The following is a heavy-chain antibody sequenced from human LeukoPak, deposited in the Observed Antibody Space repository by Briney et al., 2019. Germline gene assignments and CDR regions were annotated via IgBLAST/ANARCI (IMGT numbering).Heavy chain of an antibody. J-gene: IGHJ6*03. CDR2: INWNGGST. V-gene: IGHV3-20*04. CDR3: ATFTWPEYQLPPGYMDA. Sequence: GGSLRLSCAASGFTFDDYGMSWVRQAPEKGQEWVSGINWNGGSTGYADSVKGRSTLSRDNAKNSLYLQMNSLRAEDTALYYCATFTWPEYQLPPGYMDAWGKGTTVTVSS. D-gene: IGHD2-2*01. CDR1: GFTFDDYG.